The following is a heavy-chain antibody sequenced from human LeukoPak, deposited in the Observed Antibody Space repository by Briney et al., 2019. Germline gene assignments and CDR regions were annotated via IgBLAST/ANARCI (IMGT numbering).Heavy chain of an antibody. V-gene: IGHV3-30*03. J-gene: IGHJ4*02. CDR1: GFTFSSNG. D-gene: IGHD6-19*01. Sequence: GGSLRLSCAVSGFTFSSNGMHWVRQAPGKGLEWVALISYDGSNKNYADSVKGRFTISRDNSKNTLYLQMNSLRAEDTAVYYCARRSGIAVAGAFDYWGQGTLVTVSS. CDR2: ISYDGSNK. CDR3: ARRSGIAVAGAFDY.